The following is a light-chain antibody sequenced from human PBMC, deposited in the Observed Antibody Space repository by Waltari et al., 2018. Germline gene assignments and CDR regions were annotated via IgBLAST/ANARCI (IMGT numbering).Light chain of an antibody. Sequence: QSVLTQPPSVSAAPGQRVTISCSVGSSNIGNNDVSWYQQFPGTAPKLLITDNNKRPFGIPDRFSGSKSGTSATLGITGLQTGDEADYYCATWDSRLSVVVFGGGTKVTVL. V-gene: IGLV1-51*01. CDR2: DNN. CDR3: ATWDSRLSVVV. J-gene: IGLJ3*02. CDR1: SSNIGNND.